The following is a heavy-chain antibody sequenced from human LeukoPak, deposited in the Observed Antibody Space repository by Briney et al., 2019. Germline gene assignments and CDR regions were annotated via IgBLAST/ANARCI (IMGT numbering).Heavy chain of an antibody. CDR3: ARLNKRGYSSSHGRGH. CDR1: GGTFSSYA. Sequence: SVKVSCKASGGTFSSYAISWVRQAPGHGLEWMGGIIPIFGTANYAQKFQGRVTMTRNTSISTAYMELSSLRSEDTAVYYCARLNKRGYSSSHGRGHWGQGTLVTVSS. CDR2: IIPIFGTA. V-gene: IGHV1-69*05. J-gene: IGHJ4*02. D-gene: IGHD6-13*01.